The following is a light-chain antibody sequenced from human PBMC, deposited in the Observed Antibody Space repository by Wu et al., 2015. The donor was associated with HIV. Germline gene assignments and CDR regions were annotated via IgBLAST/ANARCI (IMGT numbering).Light chain of an antibody. CDR3: QQYNDPLFT. CDR1: QSVSSY. Sequence: DIQMTQSPSSLSASVGDRVTITCRASQSVSSYLNWYQQKPGKAPKLLIYGASKLESGVPSRFSGSGSGTDYTLTISSLQPEDSATFYCQQYNDPLFTFGQGTRLQI. V-gene: IGKV1-NL1*01. J-gene: IGKJ5*01. CDR2: GAS.